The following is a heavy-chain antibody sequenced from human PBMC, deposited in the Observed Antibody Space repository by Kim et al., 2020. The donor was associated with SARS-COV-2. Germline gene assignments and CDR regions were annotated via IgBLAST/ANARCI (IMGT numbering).Heavy chain of an antibody. CDR3: AKLPGPDYYGSGRGGYYYYGMDV. CDR2: ISWNSGSI. CDR1: GFTFDDYA. V-gene: IGHV3-9*01. J-gene: IGHJ6*02. D-gene: IGHD3-10*01. Sequence: GGSLRLSCAASGFTFDDYAMHWVRQAPGKGLEWVSGISWNSGSIGYADSVKGRFTISRDNAKNSLYLQMNSLRAEDTALYYCAKLPGPDYYGSGRGGYYYYGMDVWGQGTTVTVSS.